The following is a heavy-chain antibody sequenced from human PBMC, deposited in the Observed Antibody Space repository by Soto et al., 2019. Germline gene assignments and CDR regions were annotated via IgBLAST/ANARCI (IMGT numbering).Heavy chain of an antibody. Sequence: GGSLRLSCAASGLTFSSYAMSWVRQAPGKGLEWVSAISGSGGSTYYADSVKGRFTISRDNSKNTLYLQMNSLRAEDTAVYYCAKDSAVTTKSYYGMDVWGQGTTVTVSS. D-gene: IGHD4-17*01. CDR1: GLTFSSYA. CDR3: AKDSAVTTKSYYGMDV. J-gene: IGHJ6*02. CDR2: ISGSGGST. V-gene: IGHV3-23*01.